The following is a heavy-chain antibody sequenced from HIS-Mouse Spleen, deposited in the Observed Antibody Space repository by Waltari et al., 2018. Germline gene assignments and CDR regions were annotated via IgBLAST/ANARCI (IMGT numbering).Heavy chain of an antibody. V-gene: IGHV2-5*02. D-gene: IGHD3-3*01. CDR2: IYWDDDK. CDR3: AHTPVRFLEWFGSAYFDY. Sequence: QITLKESGPTLVKPTQTLTLTCTFSGFSLSTSGVGVGWLRQPPGKALEWLALIYWDDDKRYSPSLKSRLTITKDTSKNQVVLTMTNMDPVDTATYYCAHTPVRFLEWFGSAYFDYWGQGTLVTVSS. CDR1: GFSLSTSGVG. J-gene: IGHJ4*02.